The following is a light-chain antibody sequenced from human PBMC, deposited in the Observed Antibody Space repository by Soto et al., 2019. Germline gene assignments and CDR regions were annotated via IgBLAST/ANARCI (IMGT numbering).Light chain of an antibody. V-gene: IGKV1-5*03. CDR2: RAS. CDR3: QRHTSPST. Sequence: DIQMTQSPSTLSASVGDRVTITCRASQSINNWLAWYQQKPGKATKLLIYRASSLENGLPSRFSGRGSGTVFIFTITSLQPDHFATYYGQRHTSPSTFGQGTKVEI. J-gene: IGKJ1*01. CDR1: QSINNW.